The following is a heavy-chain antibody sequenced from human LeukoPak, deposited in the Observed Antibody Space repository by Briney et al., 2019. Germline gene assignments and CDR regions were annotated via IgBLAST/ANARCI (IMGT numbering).Heavy chain of an antibody. J-gene: IGHJ6*03. V-gene: IGHV3-23*01. Sequence: GESLRLSCAASGFTFSSYGMSWVRQAPGKGLEWVSAISGSGGSTYYADSVKGRFTISRDNSKNTLYLQMNSLRAEDTAVYYCANSARGGYYYYYMDVWGKGTTVTISS. CDR3: ANSARGGYYYYYMDV. CDR1: GFTFSSYG. D-gene: IGHD5-12*01. CDR2: ISGSGGST.